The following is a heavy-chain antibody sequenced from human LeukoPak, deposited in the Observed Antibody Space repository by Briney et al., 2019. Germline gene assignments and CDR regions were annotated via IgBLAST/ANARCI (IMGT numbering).Heavy chain of an antibody. V-gene: IGHV3-23*01. CDR3: AKGAEIDH. J-gene: IGHJ4*02. CDR1: VFNFNNFA. CDR2: MTGPADTT. Sequence: GGSLRLSCAASVFNFNNFAMSWVRQAPGKGPEWLSAMTGPADTTYYAESVKGRFTISRDYSMSMVYLQMNSLRVEDTAIYYCAKGAEIDHWGQGTLVTVSS.